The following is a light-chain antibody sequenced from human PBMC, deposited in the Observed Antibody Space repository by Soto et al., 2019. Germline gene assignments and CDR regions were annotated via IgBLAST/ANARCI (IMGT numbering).Light chain of an antibody. CDR2: EVT. CDR1: SSDVGSYNL. V-gene: IGLV2-23*02. CDR3: CSYASSSTPYV. J-gene: IGLJ1*01. Sequence: QSVLTQPASVSGSPGQSITISCTGTSSDVGSYNLVSWYQQHPGEAPKLMIYEVTKRPSGVSDRFSGSKSGNTASLTISGLQAEDEADYYCCSYASSSTPYVFGTRTKVTVL.